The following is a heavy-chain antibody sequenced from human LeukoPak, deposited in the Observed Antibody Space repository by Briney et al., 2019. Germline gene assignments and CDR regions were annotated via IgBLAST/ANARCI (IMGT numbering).Heavy chain of an antibody. D-gene: IGHD3-22*01. J-gene: IGHJ4*02. CDR2: ISYDGSNK. V-gene: IGHV3-33*05. Sequence: WIRQPPGKGLEWVAVISYDGSNKYYADSVKGRFTISRDNSKNTLYLQMNSLRAEDTAVYYCARAWGYDSSGYFTGWGQGTLVTVSS. CDR3: ARAWGYDSSGYFTG.